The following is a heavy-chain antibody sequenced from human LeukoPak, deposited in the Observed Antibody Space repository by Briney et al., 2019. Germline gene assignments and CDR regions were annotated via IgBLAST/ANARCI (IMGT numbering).Heavy chain of an antibody. J-gene: IGHJ4*02. V-gene: IGHV4-4*07. D-gene: IGHD3-16*01. CDR2: IYTSGSP. Sequence: PSETLSLTCTVSGGSISSYYWSWIRQPAGKGLEWIGRIYTSGSPNYNPSLKSRVTMSVDTSKNQFSLKLRSMTAADTALYYCARGRSAIMFDYWGQGTLVTVSS. CDR1: GGSISSYY. CDR3: ARGRSAIMFDY.